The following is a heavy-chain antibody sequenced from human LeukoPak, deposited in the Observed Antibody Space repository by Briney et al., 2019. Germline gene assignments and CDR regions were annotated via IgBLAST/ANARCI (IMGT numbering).Heavy chain of an antibody. Sequence: ASVKVSCKASGYTFTGYYMHWVRQAPGQGLEWMGWINPNSGGTNYAQKFQGRVTMTRDTSISTAYMELSRLRSDDTAVYYCARVLDILTGYFEFDPWGQGILVTVSS. J-gene: IGHJ5*02. D-gene: IGHD3-9*01. CDR2: INPNSGGT. CDR1: GYTFTGYY. CDR3: ARVLDILTGYFEFDP. V-gene: IGHV1-2*02.